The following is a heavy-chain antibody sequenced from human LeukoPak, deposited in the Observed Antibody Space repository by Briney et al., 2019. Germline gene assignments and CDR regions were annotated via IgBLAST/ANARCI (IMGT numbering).Heavy chain of an antibody. CDR3: TAAVAIMGDYLDY. CDR1: GFTFSNAW. J-gene: IGHJ4*02. D-gene: IGHD1-26*01. Sequence: GGSLRLSCAASGFTFSNAWMTWVRQGPGKGLGWVGRIKSKTDDGTADYAAPVKGRFTISRDDSKNTLYLQMSSLKIEDTAVYYCTAAVAIMGDYLDYWGQGTLVTVSS. V-gene: IGHV3-15*01. CDR2: IKSKTDDGTA.